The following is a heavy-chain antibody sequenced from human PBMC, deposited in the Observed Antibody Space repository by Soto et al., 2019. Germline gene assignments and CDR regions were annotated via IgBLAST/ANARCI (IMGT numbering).Heavy chain of an antibody. CDR1: GYSFSTYG. CDR2: NSADNGNT. D-gene: IGHD1-26*01. CDR3: ARDGTPYNWFDP. Sequence: QAQLVPSGAEVKNPGASVKVSCKASGYSFSTYGVSWIRQAPGQGLEWMGWNSADNGNTNYAERFQGRLTMTTDTATNTAFMERRSLRSDDTAIYFCARDGTPYNWFDPWGQGTLVTVSS. V-gene: IGHV1-18*01. J-gene: IGHJ5*02.